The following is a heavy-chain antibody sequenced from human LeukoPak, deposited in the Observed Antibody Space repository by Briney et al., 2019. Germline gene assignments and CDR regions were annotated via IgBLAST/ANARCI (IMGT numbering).Heavy chain of an antibody. D-gene: IGHD1-26*01. CDR1: GFTFSSYA. Sequence: GGSLRLSCAASGFTFSSYAMHWVRQAPGKGLEWVGFIRYDGSNKYYADSVKGRFTISRDSSKNTVYLQMDSLRADDTAVYYCAKESQLSYSGTFYIDYWGQGTLVTVSS. CDR3: AKESQLSYSGTFYIDY. V-gene: IGHV3-30*02. CDR2: IRYDGSNK. J-gene: IGHJ4*02.